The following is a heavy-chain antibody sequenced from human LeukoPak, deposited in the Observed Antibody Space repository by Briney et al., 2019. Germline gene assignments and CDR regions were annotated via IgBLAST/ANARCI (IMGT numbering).Heavy chain of an antibody. CDR1: GGSISSYY. Sequence: SETLSLTCTVSGGSISSYYWSWIRQPPGKGLEWIGYIYHSGSTNYNPSLKSRVTISVDTSKNQFSLKLSSVTAADTAVYYCARTDMVFDYYYGMDVWGQGTTVTVSS. D-gene: IGHD5-18*01. J-gene: IGHJ6*02. CDR3: ARTDMVFDYYYGMDV. CDR2: IYHSGST. V-gene: IGHV4-59*01.